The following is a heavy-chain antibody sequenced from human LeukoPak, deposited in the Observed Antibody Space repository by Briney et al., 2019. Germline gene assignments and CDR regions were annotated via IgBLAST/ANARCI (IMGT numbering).Heavy chain of an antibody. CDR1: GFTFSSYW. CDR2: INSDGSST. Sequence: GGSLRLSCAASGFTFSSYWMHWVRQAPGEGLVWVSRINSDGSSTSYADSVKGRFTISRDNAKNTLYLQMNSLRAEDTAVYYCARGALYSSSPWGQGTLVTVSS. CDR3: ARGALYSSSP. D-gene: IGHD6-13*01. J-gene: IGHJ5*02. V-gene: IGHV3-74*01.